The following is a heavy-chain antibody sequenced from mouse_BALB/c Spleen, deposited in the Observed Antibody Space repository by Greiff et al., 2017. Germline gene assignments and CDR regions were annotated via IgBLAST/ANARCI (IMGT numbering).Heavy chain of an antibody. CDR3: DAGQHELGSGFAY. CDR2: IDPENGDT. V-gene: IGHV14-4*02. D-gene: IGHD3-1*01. Sequence: EVQLQESGAELVRSGASVKLSCTASGFNFTDYYMHWVKQRPEQGLEWIGWIDPENGDTEYAPKFQGKATMTADTSSNTAYLQLSSLTSEVTAVYYYDAGQHELGSGFAYWGQGTMVTVSA. CDR1: GFNFTDYY. J-gene: IGHJ3*01.